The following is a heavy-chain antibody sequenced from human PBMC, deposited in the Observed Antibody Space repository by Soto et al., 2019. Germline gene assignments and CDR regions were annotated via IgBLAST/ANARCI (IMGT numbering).Heavy chain of an antibody. V-gene: IGHV3-49*04. J-gene: IGHJ4*02. CDR1: GFTFGDYA. CDR3: TRNPYSSSWPFDY. D-gene: IGHD6-13*01. CDR2: IRSKAYGGTT. Sequence: GGSLRLSCTASGFTFGDYAMRWVRQAPGKGLEWVGFIRSKAYGGTTEYAASVKGRFTISRDDSKSIAYLQMNSLKTEDTAVYYCTRNPYSSSWPFDYWGQVTLVTVSS.